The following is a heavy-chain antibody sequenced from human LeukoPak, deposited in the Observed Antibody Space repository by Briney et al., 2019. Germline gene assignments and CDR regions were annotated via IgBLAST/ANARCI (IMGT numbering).Heavy chain of an antibody. Sequence: GGSLRLSCAASGFTFSIYAMSWVRQAPGKGLEWVSSISGTSGNTYYADSVKGRFTISRDNSKNTLHLQMNSLRAEDTAVYYCARAQPGTALILEFWGQGTLVTVSS. CDR1: GFTFSIYA. D-gene: IGHD1-7*01. V-gene: IGHV3-23*01. J-gene: IGHJ4*02. CDR2: ISGTSGNT. CDR3: ARAQPGTALILEF.